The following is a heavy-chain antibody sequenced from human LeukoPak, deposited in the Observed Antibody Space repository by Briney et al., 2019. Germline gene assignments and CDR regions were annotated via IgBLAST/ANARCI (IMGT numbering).Heavy chain of an antibody. CDR3: ARDSTVTTGGV. Sequence: PSQTLSLTCTVSGGSFSSDDYYWSWIRQPPGKGLEWIGYMYYSGSTYYNPSLKSRVTISVDTSKNQFSLKLSSETAADTAVYYCARDSTVTTGGVWGKGTTVTVSS. CDR1: GGSFSSDDYY. CDR2: MYYSGST. V-gene: IGHV4-30-4*08. D-gene: IGHD4-17*01. J-gene: IGHJ6*04.